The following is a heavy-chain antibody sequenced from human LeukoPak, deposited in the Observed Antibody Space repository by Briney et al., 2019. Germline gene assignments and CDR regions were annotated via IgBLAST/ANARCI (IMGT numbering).Heavy chain of an antibody. Sequence: SETLSLTCTVSGYSISSGYYWGWIRQPPGKGLEWIGSIYHSGSTYYNPSLKSRVTISVDTSKNQFSLKLSSVTAADTAVYYCARERSWNYVFDYWGQGTLVTVSS. V-gene: IGHV4-38-2*02. J-gene: IGHJ4*02. CDR2: IYHSGST. D-gene: IGHD1-7*01. CDR1: GYSISSGYY. CDR3: ARERSWNYVFDY.